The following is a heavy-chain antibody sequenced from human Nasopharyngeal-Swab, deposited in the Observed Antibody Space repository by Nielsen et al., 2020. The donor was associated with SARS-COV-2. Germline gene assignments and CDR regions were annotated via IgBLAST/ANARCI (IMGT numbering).Heavy chain of an antibody. V-gene: IGHV4-30-2*01. D-gene: IGHD4-17*01. Sequence: SETLSLTCAVSGGSISGGGYSWSWIRQPPGKGLEWIGYIYHSGSTYYNPSLKSRVTISVDRSKNQLSLKLSSVTAADTAVYYCARARSLDYGDYPVPYYFDYWGQGTLVTVSS. CDR3: ARARSLDYGDYPVPYYFDY. J-gene: IGHJ4*02. CDR1: GGSISGGGYS. CDR2: IYHSGST.